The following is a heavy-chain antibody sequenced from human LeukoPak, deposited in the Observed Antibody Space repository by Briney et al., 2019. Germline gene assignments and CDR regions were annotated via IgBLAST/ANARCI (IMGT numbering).Heavy chain of an antibody. V-gene: IGHV3-30*02. CDR2: IRYDGSNK. D-gene: IGHD3-22*01. CDR3: AKDYTYYYDSSGHDAFDI. J-gene: IGHJ3*02. Sequence: GESLKISCAASGFTFSSYGMHWVRQAPGKGLEWVAFIRYDGSNKYYADSVKGRFTISRDNSKNTLYLQMNSLRAEDTAVYYCAKDYTYYYDSSGHDAFDIWGQGTMVTVSS. CDR1: GFTFSSYG.